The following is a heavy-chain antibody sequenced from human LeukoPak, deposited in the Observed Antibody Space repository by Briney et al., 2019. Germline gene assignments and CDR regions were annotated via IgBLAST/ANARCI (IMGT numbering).Heavy chain of an antibody. D-gene: IGHD5-12*01. V-gene: IGHV3-30*18. Sequence: GGSLRLSCAASGFTFSTYSMNWVRQAPGKGLEWVAVISYDGSNKYYADSVKGRFTISRDNSKNTLYLQMNSLRAEDTAVYYCAKGQGGYDYPYYFDYWGQGTLVTVSS. CDR1: GFTFSTYS. J-gene: IGHJ4*02. CDR2: ISYDGSNK. CDR3: AKGQGGYDYPYYFDY.